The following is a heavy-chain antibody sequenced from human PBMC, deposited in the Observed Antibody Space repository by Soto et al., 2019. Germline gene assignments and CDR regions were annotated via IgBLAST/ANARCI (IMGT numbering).Heavy chain of an antibody. D-gene: IGHD6-6*01. CDR3: ARVSSSFATGGYYYYSYYMDV. CDR1: GGSISSYY. CDR2: IYYSGST. J-gene: IGHJ6*03. V-gene: IGHV4-59*01. Sequence: QVQLQESGPGLVKPSETLSLTCTVSGGSISSYYWSWIRQPPGKGLEWIGYIYYSGSTNYSPSLKSRVTISVDTSKNQFSLKLSSVSAADTAVYYCARVSSSFATGGYYYYSYYMDVWGKGTTVTVSS.